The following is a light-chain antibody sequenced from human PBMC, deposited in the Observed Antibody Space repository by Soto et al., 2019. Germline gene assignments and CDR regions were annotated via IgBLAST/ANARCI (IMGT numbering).Light chain of an antibody. V-gene: IGLV2-23*02. CDR1: TSDVGSYNL. CDR3: CSYATPRQ. J-gene: IGLJ2*01. CDR2: DVS. Sequence: QSALTQPASVSGSPGQSITISCTGTTSDVGSYNLVSWYQQHPGKAPKLIIYDVSERPSGVSTRFSGSKSGNMASLTISGLQAEDEAEYYCCSYATPRQFGGGTKLTVL.